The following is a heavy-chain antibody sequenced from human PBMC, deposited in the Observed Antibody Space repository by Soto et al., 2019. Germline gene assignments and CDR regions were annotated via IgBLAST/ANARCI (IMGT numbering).Heavy chain of an antibody. CDR1: GFTFSSYA. CDR3: ARGGDTSFDY. V-gene: IGHV3-23*01. D-gene: IGHD1-26*01. J-gene: IGHJ4*02. CDR2: FSDSGGRT. Sequence: VGSLRLSCAASGFTFSSYAMTWVRQAPGKGLEWVSSFSDSGGRTYYTDSVKGRFTISRDNSKNTLYLQMNSLRAEDTAVYYCARGGDTSFDYWGQGTLVTVSS.